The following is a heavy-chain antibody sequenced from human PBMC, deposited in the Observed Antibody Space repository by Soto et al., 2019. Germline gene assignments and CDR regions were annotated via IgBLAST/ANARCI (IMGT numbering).Heavy chain of an antibody. J-gene: IGHJ5*02. D-gene: IGHD3-22*01. CDR2: IIPIFGTA. Sequence: QVQLVQSGAEVKKPGSSVKVSCKASGGTFSSYAISWVRQAPGQGLEWMGGIIPIFGTANYAQKFQGRVTITADKSTSPAYMELSSLRSEDTAVYYCARGRGYDSSGYSPSNWFDPWGQGTLVTVSS. CDR3: ARGRGYDSSGYSPSNWFDP. CDR1: GGTFSSYA. V-gene: IGHV1-69*06.